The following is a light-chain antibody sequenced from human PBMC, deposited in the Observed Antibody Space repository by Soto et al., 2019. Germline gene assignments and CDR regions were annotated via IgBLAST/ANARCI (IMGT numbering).Light chain of an antibody. CDR1: QSVSSN. J-gene: IGKJ5*01. Sequence: EIVLTQSPATLSVSPGERATLSCRASQSVSSNLAWYQQKPGQAPRLLIYGASTRATGIPARFSGSGSGTEFTLTISSLQPDDFATYYCQHYNSYSEAFGQGTRLEN. CDR3: QHYNSYSEA. CDR2: GAS. V-gene: IGKV3-15*01.